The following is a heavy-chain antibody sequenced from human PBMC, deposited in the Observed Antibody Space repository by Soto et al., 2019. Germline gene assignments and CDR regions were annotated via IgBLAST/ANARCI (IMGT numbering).Heavy chain of an antibody. Sequence: QVQLVESGGGVVQPGRSLRLSCAASGFTFSSYGMHWVRQAPGKGLEWVAVISGSGGNIHYADSVKGRFTISRDNSKNTLYLQMNSLRVEDTAVYNCATQDFRGTTGTTWGQGTLVTVSS. CDR1: GFTFSSYG. CDR3: ATQDFRGTTGTT. J-gene: IGHJ4*02. CDR2: ISGSGGNI. V-gene: IGHV3-33*01. D-gene: IGHD1-1*01.